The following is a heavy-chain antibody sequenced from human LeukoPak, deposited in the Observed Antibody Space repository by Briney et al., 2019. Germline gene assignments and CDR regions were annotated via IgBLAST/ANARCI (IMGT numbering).Heavy chain of an antibody. CDR3: AELGITMIGGV. Sequence: GRSLRLSCAASLFTFSSYEINSVRQAAGKGLEWFSYISSSGSTIYYATSVKGLFTISRHNAKHSLYLQINSLRVEDTAVYYCAELGITMIGGVWGKGTTVTISS. CDR2: ISSSGSTI. D-gene: IGHD3-10*02. V-gene: IGHV3-48*03. J-gene: IGHJ6*04. CDR1: LFTFSSYE.